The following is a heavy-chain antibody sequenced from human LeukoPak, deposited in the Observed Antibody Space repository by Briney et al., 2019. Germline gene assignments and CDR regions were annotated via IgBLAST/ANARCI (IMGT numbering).Heavy chain of an antibody. CDR3: ARGAWSSMAAPLDY. CDR1: GFTFNSLS. J-gene: IGHJ4*02. CDR2: IISTSSTI. D-gene: IGHD6-6*01. V-gene: IGHV3-48*04. Sequence: PGGSLRLSCAASGFTFNSLSMSWVRQAPGKGLEWLSYIISTSSTIFYADSVKGRFTTSRDNAKNSLYLQMNSLRAEDTAVYYCARGAWSSMAAPLDYWGQGTLVTVSS.